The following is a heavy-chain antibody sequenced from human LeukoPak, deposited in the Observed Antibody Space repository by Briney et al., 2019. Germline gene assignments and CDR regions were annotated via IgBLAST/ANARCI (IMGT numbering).Heavy chain of an antibody. Sequence: PGGSLRLSCAASGFTFSSYSMNWVRQAPGKGLEWVSYISSSSSTIYYADSVKGRFTISRDNAKNSLYLQMNSLRAEDTAVYYCATRSYYDSSGPFDYWGQGTLVTVSS. J-gene: IGHJ4*02. CDR3: ATRSYYDSSGPFDY. CDR2: ISSSSSTI. CDR1: GFTFSSYS. V-gene: IGHV3-48*01. D-gene: IGHD3-22*01.